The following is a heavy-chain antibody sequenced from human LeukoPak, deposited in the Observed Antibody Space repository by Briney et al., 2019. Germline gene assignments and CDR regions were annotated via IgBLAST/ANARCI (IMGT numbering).Heavy chain of an antibody. CDR2: IYYTGST. D-gene: IGHD2-15*01. CDR3: ASPLVGFDN. V-gene: IGHV4-39*01. Sequence: SETLSLTCSVSGGSISGSGYYWAWIRQPPGKGLEWIGSIYYTGSTHYNSSLKSRVTMSVDTSKNQFSLKLSSVTAADTAVYYCASPLVGFDNWGQGTLVTVSS. CDR1: GGSISGSGYY. J-gene: IGHJ4*02.